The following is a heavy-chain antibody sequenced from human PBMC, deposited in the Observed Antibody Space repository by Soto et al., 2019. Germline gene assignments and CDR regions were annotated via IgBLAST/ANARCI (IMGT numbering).Heavy chain of an antibody. V-gene: IGHV1-69*06. CDR3: AKIRWTISLQEEDAI. J-gene: IGHJ4*02. CDR2: VIPIFGTP. D-gene: IGHD2-15*01. CDR1: GGTFGSYA. Sequence: QVQLVQSGAEVKKPGSSVKVSCKSSGGTFGSYAISWVRQAPGQGLEWMGGVIPIFGTPHYAQKFHGRVTITVDIPTRTAYLELSSLTSADTAVYYCAKIRWTISLQEEDAIWGQGTLVTVSS.